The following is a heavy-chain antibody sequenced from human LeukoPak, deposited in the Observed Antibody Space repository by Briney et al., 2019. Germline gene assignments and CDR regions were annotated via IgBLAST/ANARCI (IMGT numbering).Heavy chain of an antibody. CDR3: AKRHNGSHYLFDY. CDR2: ISYDGSNK. D-gene: IGHD1-26*01. Sequence: GGSLRLSCRASGHTFNQYHMHWVRQSTEEARVWVAVISYDGSNKYYADSLKDRFTISRDNSKNTLYLQMNSLRAEDTAVYYCAKRHNGSHYLFDYWGQGTLVTVSS. V-gene: IGHV3-30*18. J-gene: IGHJ4*02. CDR1: GHTFNQYH.